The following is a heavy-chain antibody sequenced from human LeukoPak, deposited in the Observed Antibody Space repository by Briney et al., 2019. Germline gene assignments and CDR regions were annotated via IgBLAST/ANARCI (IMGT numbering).Heavy chain of an antibody. V-gene: IGHV1-18*01. CDR1: GYTFTSLG. J-gene: IGHJ4*02. Sequence: ASVKVSCKASGYTFTSLGISWVRQAPGQGLEWMGWINAYNGNTNYTQKFQGRVTMTTDTSTSTAYMELRRLRSDDTAVYYCARDRKGYYYDSSGYSDYWGQGTLVTVSS. D-gene: IGHD3-22*01. CDR2: INAYNGNT. CDR3: ARDRKGYYYDSSGYSDY.